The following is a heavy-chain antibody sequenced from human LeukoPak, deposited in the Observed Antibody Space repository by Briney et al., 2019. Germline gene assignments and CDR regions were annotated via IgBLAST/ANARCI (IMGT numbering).Heavy chain of an antibody. CDR2: ISSGSTYI. CDR1: GFTFSSYS. J-gene: IGHJ6*02. Sequence: PGGSLRLSCAASGFTFSSYSMNWVRQAPGKGLEWVSSISSGSTYIYYGDSLKGRFTISRDNAKNSLYLQMNSLRAEDTAVYYCAKGYGYSSSWTSNHYFYGLDVWGQGTTVTVSS. D-gene: IGHD6-13*01. CDR3: AKGYGYSSSWTSNHYFYGLDV. V-gene: IGHV3-21*04.